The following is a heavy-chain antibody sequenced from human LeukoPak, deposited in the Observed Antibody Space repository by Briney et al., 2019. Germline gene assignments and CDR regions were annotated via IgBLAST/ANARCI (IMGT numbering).Heavy chain of an antibody. V-gene: IGHV3-21*01. Sequence: GGSLRLSCAASGFTFSSYAMSWVRQAPGKGLEWVSSISSSSSYIYYADSVKGRFTISRDNAKNSLYLQMNSLRAEDTAVYYCARSSSSSNYFDYWGQGTLVTVSS. CDR1: GFTFSSYA. D-gene: IGHD6-6*01. CDR3: ARSSSSSNYFDY. CDR2: ISSSSSYI. J-gene: IGHJ4*02.